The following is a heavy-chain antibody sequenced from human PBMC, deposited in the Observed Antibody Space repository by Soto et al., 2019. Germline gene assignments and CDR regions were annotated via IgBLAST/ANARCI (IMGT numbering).Heavy chain of an antibody. CDR2: IWYDGSNK. J-gene: IGHJ3*02. CDR1: GFTFSSYG. V-gene: IGHV3-33*08. D-gene: IGHD1-1*01. Sequence: VQLLESGGGLVQPGGSLRLSCAASGFTFSSYGMHWVRQAPGKGLEWVAVIWYDGSNKYYADSVKGRFTISRDNSKNTLNLQMNSLRAEETAVYYCAREAGNWNLGLGDAFDIWGQGTMVTVSS. CDR3: AREAGNWNLGLGDAFDI.